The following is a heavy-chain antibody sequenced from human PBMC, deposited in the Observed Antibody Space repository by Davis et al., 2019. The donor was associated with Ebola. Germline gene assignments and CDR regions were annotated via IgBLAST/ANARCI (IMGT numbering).Heavy chain of an antibody. CDR1: GYTFTSYD. V-gene: IGHV1-8*01. CDR3: ERPIEKRCSPGCFDL. D-gene: IGHD4/OR15-4a*01. J-gene: IGHJ2*01. CDR2: MNPDSGNT. Sequence: ASVKVSCKASGYTFTSYDINWVRQATGQGLEWMGWMNPDSGNTGYASKFQGRVTMTRNNSITTAYMELSSLTSEDTAVYYCERPIEKRCSPGCFDLWGRGTLVTVSS.